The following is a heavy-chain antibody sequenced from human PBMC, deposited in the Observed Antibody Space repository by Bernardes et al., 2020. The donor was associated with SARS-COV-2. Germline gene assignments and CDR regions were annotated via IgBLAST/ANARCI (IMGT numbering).Heavy chain of an antibody. CDR2: IYWDDDQ. CDR3: AHRGLVDAFDI. D-gene: IGHD6-19*01. J-gene: IGHJ3*02. V-gene: IGHV2-5*02. Sequence: SGVTLSNPTQTLPLAFPFSGFSLCPSGLGVRWIRQPPGKALECLALIYWDDDQLYSPSLKSRLTITKDTSKNQVVLTMTHMDPVDTATYDCAHRGLVDAFDIWGQGTMVTVSS. CDR1: GFSLCPSGLG.